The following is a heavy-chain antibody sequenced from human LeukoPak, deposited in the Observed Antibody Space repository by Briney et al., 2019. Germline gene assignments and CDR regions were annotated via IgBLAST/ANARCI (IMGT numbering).Heavy chain of an antibody. CDR3: AKEPNGKEYQLLFYFDY. J-gene: IGHJ4*02. CDR1: GFTFSSYA. Sequence: GGSLRLSCAASGFTFSSYAMSWVRQAPGKGLEWVSAISGSGGSTYYADSVKGRFTISRDNSKNTLYLQMNSLRAEDTAVYYCAKEPNGKEYQLLFYFDYWGQGTLVTVSS. D-gene: IGHD2-2*01. V-gene: IGHV3-23*01. CDR2: ISGSGGST.